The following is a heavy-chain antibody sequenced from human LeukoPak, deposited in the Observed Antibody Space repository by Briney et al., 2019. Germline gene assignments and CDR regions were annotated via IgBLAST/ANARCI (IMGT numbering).Heavy chain of an antibody. CDR1: GGSISSYY. J-gene: IGHJ6*02. Sequence: PLETLSLTCTVSGGSISSYYWSWIRQPAGKGLEWIGCIYTSGSTNYNPSLKSRVTMSVDTSKNQFSLKLSSVTAADTAVYYCARDSHYDFWSGSGYYYGMDVWGQGTTVTVSS. CDR2: IYTSGST. V-gene: IGHV4-4*07. D-gene: IGHD3-3*01. CDR3: ARDSHYDFWSGSGYYYGMDV.